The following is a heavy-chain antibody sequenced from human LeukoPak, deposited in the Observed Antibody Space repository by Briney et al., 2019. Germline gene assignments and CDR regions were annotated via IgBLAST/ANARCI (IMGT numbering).Heavy chain of an antibody. CDR2: ISYDGSNK. CDR3: AKGPAMVRGTFDP. CDR1: GFTFSSYA. J-gene: IGHJ5*02. D-gene: IGHD3-10*01. V-gene: IGHV3-30*04. Sequence: PGGALRLSCAASGFTFSSYAMHWVRQAPGKGLEWVAVISYDGSNKYYADSVKGRFTISRDNSKNTLYLQMNSLRTEETAVYYCAKGPAMVRGTFDPWGQGTLVTVSS.